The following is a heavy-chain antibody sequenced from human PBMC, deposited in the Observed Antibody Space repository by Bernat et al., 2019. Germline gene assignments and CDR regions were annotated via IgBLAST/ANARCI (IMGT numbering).Heavy chain of an antibody. V-gene: IGHV4-39*01. D-gene: IGHD3-22*01. J-gene: IGHJ4*02. Sequence: QLQLQESGPGLVKPSETLSLTCTVSGGSISTSSYYCGWIRQPPGKGLEWIGSIYYSGSTYYNASLKSRVTISVGTSKNQFSLKLRSVTAADTAVYYCARSTKRAPYYYDTNGYYYDYWGEGTLVNVSS. CDR2: IYYSGST. CDR3: ARSTKRAPYYYDTNGYYYDY. CDR1: GGSISTSSYY.